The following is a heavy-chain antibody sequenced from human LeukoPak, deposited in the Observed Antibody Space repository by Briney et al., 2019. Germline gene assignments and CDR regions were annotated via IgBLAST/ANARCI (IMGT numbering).Heavy chain of an antibody. V-gene: IGHV4-34*01. CDR3: ARGLRQGSAWSWGPKEKSYQYMDV. CDR1: GGSFSSHY. J-gene: IGHJ6*04. Sequence: KPSETLSLTCGVSGGSFSSHYWTWIRQPPGKGLEWIGEINPRGSTNYNPSLESRVTVSAGTSRNQLSLSLTSVTAADSAVYFCARGLRQGSAWSWGPKEKSYQYMDVWGTGTTVIVSS. CDR2: INPRGST. D-gene: IGHD6-19*01.